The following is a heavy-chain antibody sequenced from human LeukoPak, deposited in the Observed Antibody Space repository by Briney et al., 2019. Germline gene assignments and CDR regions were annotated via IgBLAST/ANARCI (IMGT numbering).Heavy chain of an antibody. CDR2: IYYSGST. CDR1: GGSISSSSYY. D-gene: IGHD4-17*01. V-gene: IGHV4-30-4*08. J-gene: IGHJ4*02. CDR3: ARALYSMTTVTTEYWFDY. Sequence: SETLSLTRTVSGGSISSSSYYWGWIRQPPGKGLEWIGYIYYSGSTYYNPSLQSRVIISVDTSKNQFSLKLTSVTAADTAVYYCARALYSMTTVTTEYWFDYWGQGTLVTVSS.